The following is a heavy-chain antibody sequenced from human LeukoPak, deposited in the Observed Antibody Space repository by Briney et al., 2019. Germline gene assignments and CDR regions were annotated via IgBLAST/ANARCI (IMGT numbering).Heavy chain of an antibody. D-gene: IGHD6-13*01. CDR2: IIPIFGTA. CDR1: GGTFSIYA. CDR3: ARAPRTAAAGLDAFDI. Sequence: GASVTVSFTASGGTFSIYAISWVRQAPGQGIEWMGGIIPIFGTANYAQKFQGRVTITTDESTSTAYMELSSLRSEDTAVYYCARAPRTAAAGLDAFDIWGQGTMVTVSS. J-gene: IGHJ3*02. V-gene: IGHV1-69*05.